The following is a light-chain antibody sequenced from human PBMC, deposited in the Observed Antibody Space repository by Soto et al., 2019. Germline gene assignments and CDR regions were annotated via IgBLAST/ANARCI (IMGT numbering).Light chain of an antibody. V-gene: IGKV3-20*01. CDR2: GAS. J-gene: IGKJ3*01. CDR3: QQYGNSPFT. Sequence: DSVLTQSPGTLSLSPGERATLSCRASQTVSSSYLAWVQQKPGQAPRFLIYGASGRVTDIPDRFSGGGSGTDFTLTISRLEPEDFAMYYCQQYGNSPFTFGPGTKVDIK. CDR1: QTVSSSY.